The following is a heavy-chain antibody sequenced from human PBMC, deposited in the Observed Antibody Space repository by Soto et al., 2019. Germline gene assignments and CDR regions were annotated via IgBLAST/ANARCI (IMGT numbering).Heavy chain of an antibody. CDR2: IIPIFGTA. CDR3: ARVVETTIRISYYYGMDV. D-gene: IGHD2-2*01. J-gene: IGHJ6*02. Sequence: SVKVSCKASGGTFSSYAISWVRQAPGQGLEWMGGIIPIFGTANYAQKIQGRVTITADETTSTAYMELSSLRSEDTAVYYCARVVETTIRISYYYGMDVWGQGTTVTVSS. CDR1: GGTFSSYA. V-gene: IGHV1-69*13.